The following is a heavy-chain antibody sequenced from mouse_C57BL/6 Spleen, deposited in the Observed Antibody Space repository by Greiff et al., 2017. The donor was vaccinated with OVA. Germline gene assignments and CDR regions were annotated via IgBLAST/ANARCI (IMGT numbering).Heavy chain of an antibody. J-gene: IGHJ1*03. D-gene: IGHD1-1*02. Sequence: EVQLQQSGPELVKPGASVKISCKASGYTFTDYYMNWVKQSHGKSLEWIGDINPNNGGTSYNQKFKGKATLTVDKSSSTAYMELRSLTSEDSAVYYCARGGWGHYWYFDVWGTGTTVTVSS. CDR3: ARGGWGHYWYFDV. V-gene: IGHV1-26*01. CDR1: GYTFTDYY. CDR2: INPNNGGT.